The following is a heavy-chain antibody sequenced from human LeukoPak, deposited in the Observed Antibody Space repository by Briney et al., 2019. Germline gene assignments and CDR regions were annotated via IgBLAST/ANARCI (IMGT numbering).Heavy chain of an antibody. CDR3: VREGEHYCDHSASFDY. CDR1: GFTLTGYL. Sequence: GGSLRLSCAASGFTLTGYLVHWVRQAPGKGLEWVAVMSFEGYVYCAESLKDRFTVSRDNSKNMIYLHMNSLRAVDTALYYCVREGEHYCDHSASFDYWGQGTMVTVSS. J-gene: IGHJ4*02. CDR2: MSFEGYV. D-gene: IGHD3-22*01. V-gene: IGHV3-30*04.